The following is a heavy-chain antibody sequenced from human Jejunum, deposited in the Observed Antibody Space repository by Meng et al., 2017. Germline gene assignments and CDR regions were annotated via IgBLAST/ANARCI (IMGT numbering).Heavy chain of an antibody. V-gene: IGHV4-34*01. CDR2: INHSGST. D-gene: IGHD3-9*01. CDR3: ARRLPYFDTGFYDF. CDR1: GASFSGYK. J-gene: IGHJ4*02. Sequence: HAPIQQWGAGSLGPSETLSLTCAVYGASFSGYKWNWISQPPGKGLEWIGEINHSGSTTNNPSLKSRVTMSVDTSKNQFSLKVDSVSAADTAVYYCARRLPYFDTGFYDFWGQGTLVTVSS.